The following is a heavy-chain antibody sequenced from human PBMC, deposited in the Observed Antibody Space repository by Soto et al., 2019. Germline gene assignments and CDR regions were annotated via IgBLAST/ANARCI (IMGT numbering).Heavy chain of an antibody. D-gene: IGHD3-10*01. CDR1: GGSFSGYY. J-gene: IGHJ4*02. CDR2: INHSGST. V-gene: IGHV4-34*01. CDR3: ARVGITMDY. Sequence: TLSLTCAVYGGSFSGYYWSWIRQPPGKGLEWIGEINHSGSTNYNPSLKSRVTISVDTSKNQFSLKLSSVTAADTAVYYCARVGITMDYWGQGTLVTVSS.